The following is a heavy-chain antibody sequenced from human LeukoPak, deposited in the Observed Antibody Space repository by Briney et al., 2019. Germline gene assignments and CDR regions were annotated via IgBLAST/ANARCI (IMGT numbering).Heavy chain of an antibody. Sequence: GGSLRLSCVASGFDFNNYDLHWVRQAPGKGLEWVSYISSSSSTIYYADSVKGRFTISRDNAKNSLYLQMNSLRAEDTAVYYCAGYGSGSFWGQGTLVTVSS. CDR3: AGYGSGSF. J-gene: IGHJ4*02. D-gene: IGHD3-10*01. CDR2: ISSSSSTI. V-gene: IGHV3-48*04. CDR1: GFDFNNYD.